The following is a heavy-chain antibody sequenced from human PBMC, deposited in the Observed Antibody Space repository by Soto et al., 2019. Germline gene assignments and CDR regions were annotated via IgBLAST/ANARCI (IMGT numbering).Heavy chain of an antibody. CDR3: AKGPGYYDSSADPLDY. CDR1: GFTFSSYA. CDR2: ISGSGGRT. D-gene: IGHD3-22*01. V-gene: IGHV3-23*01. J-gene: IGHJ4*02. Sequence: PGGSLRLSCAASGFTFSSYAMSWVRQAPGKGLEWVSAISGSGGRTYYADSVKGRFTISRDNSKNTLYLQMNSLRAEDTAVYYCAKGPGYYDSSADPLDYWGQGTLVTVSS.